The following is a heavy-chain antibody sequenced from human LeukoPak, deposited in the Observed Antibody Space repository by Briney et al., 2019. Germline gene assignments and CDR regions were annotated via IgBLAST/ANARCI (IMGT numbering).Heavy chain of an antibody. V-gene: IGHV4-59*08. J-gene: IGHJ6*02. Sequence: PSETLSLTCTVSGGSISSYYWSWIRQPPGKGLEWIVYIYYSGSTNYNPSLKSRVTISVDTSKNQFSLKLSSVTAADTAVYYCASHPLRGGYYYGMDVWGQGTTVTVSS. CDR3: ASHPLRGGYYYGMDV. CDR2: IYYSGST. D-gene: IGHD3-10*01. CDR1: GGSISSYY.